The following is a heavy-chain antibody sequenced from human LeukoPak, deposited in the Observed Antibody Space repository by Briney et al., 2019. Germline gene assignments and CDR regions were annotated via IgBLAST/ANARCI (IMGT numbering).Heavy chain of an antibody. CDR3: ASLSNWFDP. V-gene: IGHV4-31*02. D-gene: IGHD3-9*01. CDR2: IYYSGST. CDR1: SASISSGGYY. Sequence: SPTLSPTWTVSSASISSGGYYSGWLHQHPGKGLEWIGYIYYSGSTYYNPSLKSRVTISVDTSKNQFSLKLSSVTAADTAVYYCASLSNWFDPWGQGTLVTVSS. J-gene: IGHJ5*02.